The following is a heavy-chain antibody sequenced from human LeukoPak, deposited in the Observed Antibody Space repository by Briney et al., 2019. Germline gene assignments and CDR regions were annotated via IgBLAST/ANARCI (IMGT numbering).Heavy chain of an antibody. CDR2: IIPIFGTA. Sequence: ASVKVSCKASGGTFSSYAISWVRQAPGQGLEWMGGIIPIFGTANYAQKFQGRVTITADESTSTAYMELSSLRSEDTAVYYCARGWDTAMAHFDYWGQGTLATVSS. J-gene: IGHJ4*02. D-gene: IGHD5-18*01. CDR1: GGTFSSYA. V-gene: IGHV1-69*13. CDR3: ARGWDTAMAHFDY.